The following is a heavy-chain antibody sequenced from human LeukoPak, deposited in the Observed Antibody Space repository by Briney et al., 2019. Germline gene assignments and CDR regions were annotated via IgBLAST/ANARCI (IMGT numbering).Heavy chain of an antibody. CDR2: IYDSGRT. Sequence: GESLKISCKGSGYSFTSYWIGWVRQVPGKGLEWVSIIYDSGRTNYADSVKGRFAISRDNSKNTLNLQMNSLRADDTALYYCIGHGGYSFWGQGTLVTVSS. J-gene: IGHJ4*02. CDR3: IGHGGYSF. D-gene: IGHD4-23*01. V-gene: IGHV3-66*01. CDR1: GYSFTSYW.